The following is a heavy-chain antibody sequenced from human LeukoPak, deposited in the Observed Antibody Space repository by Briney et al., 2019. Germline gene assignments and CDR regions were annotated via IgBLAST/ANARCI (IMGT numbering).Heavy chain of an antibody. Sequence: SETLSLTCAVYGESFSGYYWSWVPEPPGKGLEWIGEINHSGSTNYNPSLKSRVTISVDTSTNQFSLKLSSVTAADTAVYYCARNVWEPTFVAWGQGTLVTVSS. V-gene: IGHV4-34*01. J-gene: IGHJ5*02. D-gene: IGHD1-26*01. CDR1: GESFSGYY. CDR2: INHSGST. CDR3: ARNVWEPTFVA.